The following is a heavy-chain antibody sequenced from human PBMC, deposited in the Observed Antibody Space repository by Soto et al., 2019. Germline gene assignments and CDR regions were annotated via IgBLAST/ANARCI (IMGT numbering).Heavy chain of an antibody. CDR3: ARVTGPTAYYYYYGMDV. Sequence: SETLSLTCAVSSASISSRKWWSWVRQSPGKGLEWVGEIYHSGSTNYNPSLKSRVTISEDTSKNQFSLKLSSVTAADTAVYYCARVTGPTAYYYYYGMDVWGQGTTVTVSS. CDR2: IYHSGST. CDR1: SASISSRKW. V-gene: IGHV4-4*02. D-gene: IGHD2-21*02. J-gene: IGHJ6*02.